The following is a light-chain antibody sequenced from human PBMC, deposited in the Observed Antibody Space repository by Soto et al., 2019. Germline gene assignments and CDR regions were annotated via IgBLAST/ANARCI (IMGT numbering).Light chain of an antibody. CDR3: QQYNSYLRT. J-gene: IGKJ1*01. Sequence: IQLTQSPSSLSASVGDRVTITCRASQSISNWLAWYQQKPGKAPKVXIYDASSLESGVPSRFSGSGSGTEFTITISSLQPDDFETYYCQQYNSYLRTFGQGTKVDIK. CDR2: DAS. V-gene: IGKV1-5*01. CDR1: QSISNW.